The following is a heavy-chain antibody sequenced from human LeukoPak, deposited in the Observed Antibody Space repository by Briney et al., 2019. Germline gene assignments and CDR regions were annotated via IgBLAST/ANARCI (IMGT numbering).Heavy chain of an antibody. J-gene: IGHJ3*02. D-gene: IGHD5-24*01. CDR2: IIPILGIA. Sequence: SVKVSCKASGGTFSSYTISWVRQAPGQGLEWMGRIIPILGIANYAQKFQGRVTITADKSTSTAYMELSSLRSEDTAVYYCARGVDSPGRDGYNYGFWAFDIWGQGTMVTVSS. V-gene: IGHV1-69*02. CDR3: ARGVDSPGRDGYNYGFWAFDI. CDR1: GGTFSSYT.